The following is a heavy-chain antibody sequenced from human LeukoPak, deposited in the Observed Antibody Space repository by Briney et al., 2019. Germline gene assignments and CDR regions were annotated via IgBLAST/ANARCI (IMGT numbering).Heavy chain of an antibody. J-gene: IGHJ4*02. CDR2: INPGGSST. D-gene: IGHD4-11*01. CDR1: GFAFSGFA. Sequence: GGSLRLSCSASGFAFSGFAMGWVRQVPEKGLVWVSRINPGGSSTTYADSVKGRFTISRDNAKNTLYLQMNSLRAEDTAVYYCARSNQADDYWGQGTLVTVSS. CDR3: ARSNQADDY. V-gene: IGHV3-74*01.